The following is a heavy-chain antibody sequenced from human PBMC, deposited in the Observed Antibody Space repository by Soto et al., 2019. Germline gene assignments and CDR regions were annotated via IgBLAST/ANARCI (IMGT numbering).Heavy chain of an antibody. Sequence: QVQLQQWGAGLLKPSETLSLTCAVYGGSFSGYYWSWIRQPPGKGLEWIGEINRSGSTNYNPSRKRRVTLSVDTPKNQSSLKLSSVTAADTAVYYCARGRGDIVVVVAATRGNWFDPWGQGTLVTVSS. V-gene: IGHV4-34*01. CDR2: INRSGST. J-gene: IGHJ5*02. CDR3: ARGRGDIVVVVAATRGNWFDP. D-gene: IGHD2-15*01. CDR1: GGSFSGYY.